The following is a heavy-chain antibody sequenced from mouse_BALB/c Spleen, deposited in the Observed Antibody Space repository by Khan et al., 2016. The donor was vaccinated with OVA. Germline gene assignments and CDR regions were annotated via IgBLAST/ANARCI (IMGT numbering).Heavy chain of an antibody. D-gene: IGHD1-1*01. Sequence: VRLQQSGPELVKPGASVKISCKTSGYTFTEYTIHWVKQSHGKSLEWIGGINPNNGYTTSNQKFKGKATLTVDKSSSTAYMELRSLTSEDSAVYNRARGNYGGSSYGYFDDWGQGTTLTVSS. V-gene: IGHV1-18*01. CDR1: GYTFTEYT. J-gene: IGHJ2*01. CDR2: INPNNGYT. CDR3: ARGNYGGSSYGYFDD.